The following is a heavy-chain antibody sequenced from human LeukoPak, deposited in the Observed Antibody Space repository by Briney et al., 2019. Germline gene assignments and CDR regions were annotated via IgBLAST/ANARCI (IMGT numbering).Heavy chain of an antibody. D-gene: IGHD4-17*01. CDR2: ISGYNGNT. J-gene: IGHJ4*02. CDR1: GYSFTSYG. V-gene: IGHV1-18*01. CDR3: ARDYGAYGYDY. Sequence: ASVKVSCKASGYSFTSYGISWVRQAPGQGLEWMGWISGYNGNTNYAQKLQGRVTITTDTSTTTAYMELRSLRSDDTAVYYCARDYGAYGYDYWGQGSLVTVSS.